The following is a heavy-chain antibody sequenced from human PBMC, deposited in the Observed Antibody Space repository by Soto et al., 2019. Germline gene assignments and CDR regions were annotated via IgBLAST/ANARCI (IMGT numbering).Heavy chain of an antibody. V-gene: IGHV3-23*01. CDR3: AKMSDGGYGAFHV. Sequence: EVQLLESGGDLVQPGGSLRLSCAASGSTFSSYAMSWVRQAPGKGLEWVSVISGSGGSTFYADSVKGRFTISRDKSKNTLHLQMNSLRAEDTALYFCAKMSDGGYGAFHVWGQGTMVTVSS. CDR1: GSTFSSYA. D-gene: IGHD6-13*01. CDR2: ISGSGGST. J-gene: IGHJ3*01.